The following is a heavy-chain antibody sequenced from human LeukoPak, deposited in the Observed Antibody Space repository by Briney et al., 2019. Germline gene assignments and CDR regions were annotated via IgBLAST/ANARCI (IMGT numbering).Heavy chain of an antibody. CDR2: IYYSGST. V-gene: IGHV4-59*01. CDR3: ARDPTRWGFDP. CDR1: GGSISSYY. J-gene: IGHJ5*02. D-gene: IGHD5-24*01. Sequence: SETLSLTCTVSGGSISSYYWSWIRQPPGKGLEWIGYIYYSGSTNYNPSLKSRVTISVDTSKNQFSLKLSSVTAADTAVYYCARDPTRWGFDPWGQGTLVTVSS.